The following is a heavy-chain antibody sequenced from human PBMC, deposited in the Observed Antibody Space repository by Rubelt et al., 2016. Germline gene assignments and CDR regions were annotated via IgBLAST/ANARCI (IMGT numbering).Heavy chain of an antibody. CDR3: AKDALLGYCSSTSCYLNWFDP. CDR1: GFTFSSYA. V-gene: IGHV3-23*01. D-gene: IGHD2-2*01. Sequence: EVQLLESGGGLVQPGGSLRLSCAASGFTFSSYAMSWVRQAPGKGLEWVSAISGSGGSTYYADSVKGRVTISWENSKTTLYLQMNSLRAEDTAVYYCAKDALLGYCSSTSCYLNWFDPWGQGTLVTVSS. J-gene: IGHJ5*02. CDR2: ISGSGGST.